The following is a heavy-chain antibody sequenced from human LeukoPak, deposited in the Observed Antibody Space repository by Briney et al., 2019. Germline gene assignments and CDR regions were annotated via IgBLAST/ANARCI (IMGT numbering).Heavy chain of an antibody. Sequence: GGSLRLSCAASGFTFSSYYMNWVRQAPGKGLEWVSSISSSSTYIYYAGSVKGRFTISRDNAKNSLYLQMNSLRAEDTAVYYCARDELLDYWGQGTLVTVSS. V-gene: IGHV3-21*01. D-gene: IGHD1-7*01. CDR2: ISSSSTYI. J-gene: IGHJ4*02. CDR3: ARDELLDY. CDR1: GFTFSSYY.